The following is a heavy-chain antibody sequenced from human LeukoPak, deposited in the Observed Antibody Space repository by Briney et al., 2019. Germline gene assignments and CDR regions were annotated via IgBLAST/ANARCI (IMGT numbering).Heavy chain of an antibody. CDR3: AKGSGYSWKSYFDY. CDR2: ISWNSGSI. V-gene: IGHV3-9*03. Sequence: GRSLRLSRAASGFTFDDFAMHWVRQAPGKGLEWVSSISWNSGSIGYVDSVKGRFTISRDSAKNSLYLQMNSLRAEDMALYYCAKGSGYSWKSYFDYWGQGTLVTVSS. D-gene: IGHD1-20*01. J-gene: IGHJ4*02. CDR1: GFTFDDFA.